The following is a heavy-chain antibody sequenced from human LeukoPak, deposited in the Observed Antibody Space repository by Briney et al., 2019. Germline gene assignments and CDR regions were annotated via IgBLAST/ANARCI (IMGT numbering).Heavy chain of an antibody. J-gene: IGHJ5*02. CDR3: ASTIERGGHQIDT. Sequence: PSETLSLTCTVSGASINSGGYYWSWIRQPAGKGLEWIGRMYTSGSTNYNPSLRSRVTISVDRSKNQVSLKLSSVTAADTAMYYCASTIERGGHQIDTWGQGTLVTVSS. CDR2: MYTSGST. D-gene: IGHD2-15*01. V-gene: IGHV4-61*02. CDR1: GASINSGGYY.